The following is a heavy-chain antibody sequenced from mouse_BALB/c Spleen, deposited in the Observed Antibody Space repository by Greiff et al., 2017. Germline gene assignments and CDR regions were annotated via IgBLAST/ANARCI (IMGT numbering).Heavy chain of an antibody. Sequence: QVQLQQSGAELAKPGASVKMSCKASGYTFTSYWMHWVKQRPGQGLEWIGYINPSTGYTEYNQKFKSKATLTVDTSSSTAYMQLSSLTSEDSAVYYCTQNYDYDEAWFAYWGQGTLVTVSA. CDR3: TQNYDYDEAWFAY. CDR1: GYTFTSYW. D-gene: IGHD2-4*01. V-gene: IGHV1-7*01. J-gene: IGHJ3*01. CDR2: INPSTGYT.